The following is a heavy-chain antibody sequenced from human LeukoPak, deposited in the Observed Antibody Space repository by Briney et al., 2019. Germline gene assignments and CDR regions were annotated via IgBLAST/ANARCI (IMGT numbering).Heavy chain of an antibody. CDR2: ITGTSSTI. Sequence: PGRSLRLSCAASGFTFSSYGMHWVRQAPGKGLEWVSYITGTSSTIYYADSVKGRFTVSRDNARNSLYLQMNSLRDEDTAVYYCARVLTDSRGWYHFDYWGQGTLVTVSS. J-gene: IGHJ4*02. CDR3: ARVLTDSRGWYHFDY. V-gene: IGHV3-48*02. CDR1: GFTFSSYG. D-gene: IGHD6-19*01.